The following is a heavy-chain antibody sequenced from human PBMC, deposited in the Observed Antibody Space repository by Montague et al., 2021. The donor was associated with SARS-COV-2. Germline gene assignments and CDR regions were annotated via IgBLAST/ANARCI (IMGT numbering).Heavy chain of an antibody. J-gene: IGHJ4*02. CDR3: AHRLPAVAAFDY. CDR2: IYWYDDK. CDR1: GGSFSDNYW. Sequence: TLSLTCAVYGGSFSDNYWSWIRKPPGKALEWLALIYWYDDKRYSPSLKSRLTITKVTSKNQVVLTLTNMDSVDSATSYCAHRLPAVAAFDYWGQGTLVTVSS. D-gene: IGHD6-6*01. V-gene: IGHV2-5*08.